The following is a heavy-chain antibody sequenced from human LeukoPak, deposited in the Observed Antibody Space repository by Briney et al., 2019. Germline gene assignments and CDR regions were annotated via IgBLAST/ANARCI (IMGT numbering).Heavy chain of an antibody. CDR2: IYTSGST. D-gene: IGHD3-10*01. J-gene: IGHJ6*03. CDR1: GGSISSGSYY. V-gene: IGHV4-61*02. Sequence: SQTLSLTCTVSGGSISSGSYYWSWIRQPGGKGLEWIGRIYTSGSTNYNPSLKSRVTISVDTSKNQFSLKLSSVTAADTAVYYCARVGGGPTMVRGYPRERNYYYMDVWGKGTTVTISS. CDR3: ARVGGGPTMVRGYPRERNYYYMDV.